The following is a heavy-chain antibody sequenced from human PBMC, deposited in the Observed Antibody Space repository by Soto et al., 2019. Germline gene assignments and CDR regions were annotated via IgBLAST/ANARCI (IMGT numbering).Heavy chain of an antibody. Sequence: SGPTLVNPTQTLTLTCTFSGFSLSTSGMCVSWIRQPPGKALEWLARIDWDDDKYYSTSLKTRLTISKDTSKNQVVLTMTNMDPVDTATYYCAHTSHDTSTYETEDFHHWGQGSLVTVSS. D-gene: IGHD3-22*01. CDR1: GFSLSTSGMC. CDR2: IDWDDDK. J-gene: IGHJ1*01. CDR3: AHTSHDTSTYETEDFHH. V-gene: IGHV2-70*12.